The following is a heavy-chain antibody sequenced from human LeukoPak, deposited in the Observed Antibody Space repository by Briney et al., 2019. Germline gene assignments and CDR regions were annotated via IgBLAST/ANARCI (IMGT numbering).Heavy chain of an antibody. Sequence: GESLKISCKGSGYSFTSYWIGWVRQLPGKGLEWMGIIYPGDSDTRYSPSFQGQVTISADKSISTAYLQWSSLKASDTAMYYCARQVSAAAGVIDYWGQGTLVTVSS. D-gene: IGHD6-13*01. J-gene: IGHJ4*02. CDR3: ARQVSAAAGVIDY. CDR2: IYPGDSDT. CDR1: GYSFTSYW. V-gene: IGHV5-51*01.